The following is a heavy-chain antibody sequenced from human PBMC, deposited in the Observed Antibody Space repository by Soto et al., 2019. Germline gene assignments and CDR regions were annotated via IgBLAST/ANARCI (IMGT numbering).Heavy chain of an antibody. J-gene: IGHJ4*02. Sequence: ASVKVSCKASGYTFTSYGISWVRQAPGQGLEWMGWISAYNGNTNYAQKLQGRVTMTTDTSTSTAYMELRSLRSDDTAVYYCARDSAGRIDCSGGSCYEAPLDYWGQGTLVTVSS. CDR3: ARDSAGRIDCSGGSCYEAPLDY. D-gene: IGHD2-15*01. CDR2: ISAYNGNT. CDR1: GYTFTSYG. V-gene: IGHV1-18*01.